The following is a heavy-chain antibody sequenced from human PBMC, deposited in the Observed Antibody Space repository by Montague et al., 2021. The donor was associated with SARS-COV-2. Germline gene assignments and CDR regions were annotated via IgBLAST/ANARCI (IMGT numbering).Heavy chain of an antibody. CDR1: GYSFTTYW. CDR2: IDPSDSNT. V-gene: IGHV5-10-1*01. Sequence: QSGAEAKKPGESLRISCKGSGYSFTTYWINWVHQMPGKGLEWMGKIDPSDSNTNYSPSFQGHVTISVDRSISTAYLQWRSLKASDTAMYYCATPDYWGQGTLVTVSS. J-gene: IGHJ4*02. CDR3: ATPDY.